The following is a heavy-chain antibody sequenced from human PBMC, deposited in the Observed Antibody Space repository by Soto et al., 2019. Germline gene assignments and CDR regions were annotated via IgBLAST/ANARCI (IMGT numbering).Heavy chain of an antibody. Sequence: QITLIESGPTLVKPTQTLTLTCNFSGFSLTSGEVGVAWIRQPPGKALEWLALIHWDDAKRYTPSLETRLTFTKDPSKNQVVLTMTNVDPVDTATYFCAHGTYSATRSPFDAWGQGALVTVSS. CDR2: IHWDDAK. D-gene: IGHD5-12*01. J-gene: IGHJ4*02. CDR1: GFSLTSGEVG. V-gene: IGHV2-5*02. CDR3: AHGTYSATRSPFDA.